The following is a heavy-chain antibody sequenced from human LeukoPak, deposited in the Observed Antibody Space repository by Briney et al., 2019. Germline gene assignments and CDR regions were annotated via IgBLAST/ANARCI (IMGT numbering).Heavy chain of an antibody. D-gene: IGHD3-10*01. CDR3: ATGLWFGELPSFDY. Sequence: ASVKVSCKVSGYTLTELSMHWVRQAPGKGLEWMGGFDPEDGETIYAQKFQCRVTMTEDTSTDTAYMELSSLRSEDTAVYYCATGLWFGELPSFDYWGQGTLVTVSS. CDR1: GYTLTELS. V-gene: IGHV1-24*01. CDR2: FDPEDGET. J-gene: IGHJ4*02.